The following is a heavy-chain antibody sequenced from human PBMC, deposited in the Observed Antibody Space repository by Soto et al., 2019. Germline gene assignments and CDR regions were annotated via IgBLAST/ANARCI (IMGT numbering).Heavy chain of an antibody. Sequence: EVQLVESGGGLVQPGGSLRLSCAASGFTFSSYEMNWVRQAPGKGLEWVSYISSSGSTIYYADSVMGRFTISRDNAKNSLYLQMNSLRAEDTAVYYCARDTRVVHNNWFDPWGQGTLVTVSS. V-gene: IGHV3-48*03. CDR1: GFTFSSYE. CDR2: ISSSGSTI. J-gene: IGHJ5*02. D-gene: IGHD3-3*01. CDR3: ARDTRVVHNNWFDP.